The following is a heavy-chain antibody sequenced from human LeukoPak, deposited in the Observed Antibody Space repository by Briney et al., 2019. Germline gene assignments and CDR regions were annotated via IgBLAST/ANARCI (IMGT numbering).Heavy chain of an antibody. D-gene: IGHD4-23*01. CDR3: AKARTPVTSYFDK. V-gene: IGHV3-23*01. CDR2: ISGADDG. J-gene: IGHJ4*02. CDR1: GFTFSTYT. Sequence: PGASLRLSCAASGFTFSTYTMGWVRQAPGKGLEWFSAISGADDGYYADSVKGRFTISRDNSKNTLYLQMNSLRAEDTAVYYCAKARTPVTSYFDKWGQGTLVTVSS.